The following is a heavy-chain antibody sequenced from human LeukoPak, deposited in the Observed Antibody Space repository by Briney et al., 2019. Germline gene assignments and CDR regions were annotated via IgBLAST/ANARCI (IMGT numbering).Heavy chain of an antibody. CDR1: GFTFANTW. CDR3: AIGGTYGSGS. J-gene: IGHJ4*02. CDR2: INNDGSTT. D-gene: IGHD3-10*01. Sequence: GGSLRLSCAASGFTFANTWMHWVRQAPGKGLVWVSLINNDGSTTNYADSVKDRFTISRDNAKNTVYLQMNSLRVEDTAVYYCAIGGTYGSGSWGQGTLVTVSS. V-gene: IGHV3-74*01.